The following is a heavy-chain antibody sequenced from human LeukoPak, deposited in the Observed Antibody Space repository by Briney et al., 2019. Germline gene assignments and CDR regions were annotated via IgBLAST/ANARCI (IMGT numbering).Heavy chain of an antibody. J-gene: IGHJ4*02. CDR1: GGTFSSYA. CDR3: ARGARDGYNNGPTGY. V-gene: IGHV1-69*05. Sequence: GASVKVSCKASGGTFSSYAISWVRQAPGQGLEWMGGIIPIFGTANYAQKLQGRVTMTTDTSTSTAYMELRSLRSDDTAVYYCARGARDGYNNGPTGYWGQGTLVTVSS. CDR2: IIPIFGTA. D-gene: IGHD5-24*01.